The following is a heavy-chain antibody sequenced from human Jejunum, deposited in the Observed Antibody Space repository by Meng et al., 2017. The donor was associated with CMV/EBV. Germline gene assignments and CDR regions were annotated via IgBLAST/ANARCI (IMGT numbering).Heavy chain of an antibody. V-gene: IGHV4-4*07. CDR2: IHTSGTT. D-gene: IGHD2-2*01. Sequence: QGRLPESGPGLLKPSEPLSLPCTVSDGSISSYYWSWIRQSAGKGLEWIGRIHTSGTTNYNPSLKSRVTLSLDTSKDQFSLKLTSVTAADTAVYYCAREKSSCTSSTCYGVDSWGQGTLVTVSS. CDR1: DGSISSYY. CDR3: AREKSSCTSSTCYGVDS. J-gene: IGHJ4*02.